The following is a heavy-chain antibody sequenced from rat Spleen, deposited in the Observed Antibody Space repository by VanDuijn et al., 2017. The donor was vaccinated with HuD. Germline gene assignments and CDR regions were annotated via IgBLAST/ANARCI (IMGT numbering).Heavy chain of an antibody. CDR1: GFTFSSFA. D-gene: IGHD4-4*01. J-gene: IGHJ3*01. CDR3: AKKGNSGWD. V-gene: IGHV5-25*01. Sequence: EVQLVESGGGLVQPGRSMKLSCAASGFTFSSFAMAWVRQAPTKGLEWVASISYDGGNTYYRDSVKGRFTISRDNAKSSLYLQMDSLRSEDTSTYYCAKKGNSGWDWGQGTLVTVSS. CDR2: ISYDGGNT.